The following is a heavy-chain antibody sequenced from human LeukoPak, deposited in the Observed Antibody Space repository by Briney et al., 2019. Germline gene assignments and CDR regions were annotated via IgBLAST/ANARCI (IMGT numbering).Heavy chain of an antibody. CDR3: ARDLSGYYDFWSGYYPMYYFDY. CDR2: IDPNSGGT. CDR1: GYTFTGYY. Sequence: ASVKVSCKASGYTFTGYYMRWVRQAPGQGLEWMGWIDPNSGGTNYAQKFQGRVTMTRDTSISTAYMELSRLRSDDTAVYYCARDLSGYYDFWSGYYPMYYFDYWGQGTLVTVSS. J-gene: IGHJ4*02. D-gene: IGHD3-3*01. V-gene: IGHV1-2*02.